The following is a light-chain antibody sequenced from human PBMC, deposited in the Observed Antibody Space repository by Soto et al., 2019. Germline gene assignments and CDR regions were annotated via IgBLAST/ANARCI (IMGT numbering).Light chain of an antibody. J-gene: IGKJ3*01. CDR1: QSISSN. Sequence: EIVVTQSPVTLSLSPGDRATLSCRASQSISSNLAWYQQKPGQAPRLLIYDASTRATGIPARFSGSGSGTEFTLTISSLQSEDSAVYYCQQYNNWPPIFTFGPGTKVDIK. CDR3: QQYNNWPPIFT. CDR2: DAS. V-gene: IGKV3-15*01.